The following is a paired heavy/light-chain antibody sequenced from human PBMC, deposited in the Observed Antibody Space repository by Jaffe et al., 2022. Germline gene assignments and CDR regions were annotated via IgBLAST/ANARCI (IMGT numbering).Heavy chain of an antibody. Sequence: QVQLQESGPGLVKPSETLSLTCTVSGGSISSGSYHWSWIRQPAGKGLEWIGRVYTSGRTDYNPSLKSRVTISVDTSKNQFSLKLSSVTAADTAVYYCARVAILHDLFNIWGQGTTVIVSS. D-gene: IGHD3-16*01. CDR1: GGSISSGSYH. V-gene: IGHV4-61*02. CDR2: VYTSGRT. J-gene: IGHJ3*02. CDR3: ARVAILHDLFNI.
Light chain of an antibody. J-gene: IGKJ4*01. CDR3: QQSYSIPLT. CDR1: QSIGSN. Sequence: DIQMTQSPSSLSASVGGRVTITCRASQSIGSNLNWYQQTPGKAPKVLMYAASSLQSGVPSRFSGSESGTDFTLTISSLQPEDFATYFCQQSYSIPLTFGGGTKVEIK. V-gene: IGKV1-39*01. CDR2: AAS.